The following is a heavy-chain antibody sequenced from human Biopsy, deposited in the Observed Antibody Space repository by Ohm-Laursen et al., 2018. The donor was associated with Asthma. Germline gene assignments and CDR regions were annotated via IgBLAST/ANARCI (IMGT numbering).Heavy chain of an antibody. Sequence: TQTLTLTCTFSGFSLSTSGGGVGWIRQPPGKAPEWLGNIYWDDDKRYSPSLQSRLTITRDTPKDQVVLTMTNMGPVDTGTYYCVHTLVGLKAFDFWGQGTLVTVSS. CDR3: VHTLVGLKAFDF. J-gene: IGHJ4*02. CDR2: IYWDDDK. V-gene: IGHV2-5*02. D-gene: IGHD1-26*01. CDR1: GFSLSTSGGG.